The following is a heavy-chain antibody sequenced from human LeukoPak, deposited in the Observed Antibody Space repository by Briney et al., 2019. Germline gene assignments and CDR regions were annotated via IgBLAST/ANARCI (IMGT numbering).Heavy chain of an antibody. Sequence: PGGSLRLSCAASGFTFSSYSMNWVRQAPGKGLEWVSSISSSSSYIYYADSVKGRFTISRDNAKNSLYLQMNSLRAEDTAVYYCARDLTIFGVVITAFDYWGQGTLVTVSS. CDR3: ARDLTIFGVVITAFDY. CDR1: GFTFSSYS. V-gene: IGHV3-21*01. J-gene: IGHJ4*02. CDR2: ISSSSSYI. D-gene: IGHD3-3*01.